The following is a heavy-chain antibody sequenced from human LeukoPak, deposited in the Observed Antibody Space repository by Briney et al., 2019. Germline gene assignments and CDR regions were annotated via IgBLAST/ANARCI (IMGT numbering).Heavy chain of an antibody. D-gene: IGHD2-15*01. V-gene: IGHV3-21*01. J-gene: IGHJ4*02. CDR1: GFTFSTYS. CDR3: ARGSTHLCSGGSCRPRNYFDY. CDR2: ISSGNSYI. Sequence: GGSLRLSCAASGFTFSTYSMTWVRQAPGKGLEWVSSISSGNSYIYYADSLKGRFTISRDNAQNSLYLQMNSLRAEDTAVYYCARGSTHLCSGGSCRPRNYFDYWGQGTLVTVSS.